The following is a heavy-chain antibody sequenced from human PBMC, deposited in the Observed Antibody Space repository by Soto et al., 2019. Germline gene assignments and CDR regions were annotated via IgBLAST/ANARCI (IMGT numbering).Heavy chain of an antibody. CDR2: ISGSRTTT. CDR3: AKDAGSVCIGGSCPFQAPDH. D-gene: IGHD2-15*01. V-gene: IGHV3-23*01. Sequence: VRLSCAASGFTFSSYAMSWVRQAPGKGLEWVSAISGSRTTTAYADSVKGRFTISRDNSKNTLYLQMNSLRIDDTAIYYCAKDAGSVCIGGSCPFQAPDHSGQGTRVTVSS. CDR1: GFTFSSYA. J-gene: IGHJ4*02.